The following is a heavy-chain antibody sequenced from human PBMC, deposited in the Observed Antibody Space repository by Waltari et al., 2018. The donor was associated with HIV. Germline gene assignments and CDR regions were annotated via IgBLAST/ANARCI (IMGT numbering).Heavy chain of an antibody. CDR1: GYNFTSYA. CDR2: VNPDNGNT. J-gene: IGHJ4*02. CDR3: TRGHSCSGGACYTLFDL. V-gene: IGHV1-3*01. Sequence: QVQLVQSGAELKKPGASVTISCKASGYNFTSYAIHWLRQAPGQRPEWIAWVNPDNGNTKYSQKFQTRVTVTRDESAATAYMALTGLRFEETSIYYCTRGHSCSGGACYTLFDLWGQGTLVSVSS. D-gene: IGHD6-25*01.